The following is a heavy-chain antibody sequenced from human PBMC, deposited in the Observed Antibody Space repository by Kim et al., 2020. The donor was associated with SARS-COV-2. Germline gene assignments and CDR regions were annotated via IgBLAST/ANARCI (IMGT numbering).Heavy chain of an antibody. CDR3: ARDSGYYGSGSYFDY. V-gene: IGHV1-46*01. CDR2: INPSGGST. D-gene: IGHD3-10*01. J-gene: IGHJ4*02. CDR1: GYTFTSYY. Sequence: ASVKVSCKASGYTFTSYYMHWVRQAPGQGLEWMGIINPSGGSTSYAQKFQGRVTMTRDTSTSTVYMELSSLRSEDTAVYYCARDSGYYGSGSYFDYWGQGTLVTVSA.